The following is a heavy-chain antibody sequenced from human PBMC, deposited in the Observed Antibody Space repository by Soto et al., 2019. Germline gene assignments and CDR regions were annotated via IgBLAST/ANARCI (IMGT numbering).Heavy chain of an antibody. Sequence: GGSLRLSCAASGFTFSSYAMSWVRQAPGKGLEWVSTIIGSGGSTYYEDSVKGRFTISRDNSKNTLYLKMNSLRSEDTAVYYCARVTTVTPSWFDPWGQGTLVTVSS. D-gene: IGHD4-4*01. V-gene: IGHV3-23*01. J-gene: IGHJ5*02. CDR2: IIGSGGST. CDR1: GFTFSSYA. CDR3: ARVTTVTPSWFDP.